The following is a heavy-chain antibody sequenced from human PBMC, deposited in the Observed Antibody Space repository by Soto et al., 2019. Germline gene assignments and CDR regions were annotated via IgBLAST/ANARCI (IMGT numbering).Heavy chain of an antibody. V-gene: IGHV3-74*01. J-gene: IGHJ4*02. Sequence: GGSLRLSCAASGFTFSSYWMHWVRQAPGKGLVWVSRINGGGSSTYYADSVKGRFTISRDNSKNTLYLQMNSLRAGDSAIYYCAKEGTSGLYFFDYWGQGSLVIVSS. D-gene: IGHD6-25*01. CDR1: GFTFSSYW. CDR3: AKEGTSGLYFFDY. CDR2: INGGGSST.